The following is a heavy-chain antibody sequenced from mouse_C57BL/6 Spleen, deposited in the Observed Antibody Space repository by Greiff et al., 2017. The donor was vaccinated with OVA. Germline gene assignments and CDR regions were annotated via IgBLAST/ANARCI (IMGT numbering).Heavy chain of an antibody. Sequence: QVQLQQPGAELVMPGASVKLSCKASGYTFTSYWMHWVKQRPGQGLEWIGEIDPSDSYTNYNQKFKGKSTLTVDKSSSTAYMQLSSLTSEDSAVYYCARGGWEGNYGWDFGVWGTGTTVTVAT. CDR3: ARGGWEGNYGWDFGV. V-gene: IGHV1-69*01. CDR1: GYTFTSYW. D-gene: IGHD2-1*01. CDR2: IDPSDSYT. J-gene: IGHJ1*03.